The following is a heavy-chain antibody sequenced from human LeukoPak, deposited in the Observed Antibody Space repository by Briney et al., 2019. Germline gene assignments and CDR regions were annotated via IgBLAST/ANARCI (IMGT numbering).Heavy chain of an antibody. J-gene: IGHJ6*03. CDR3: ARAPYSSGGSTNYYYYYMDV. D-gene: IGHD6-19*01. V-gene: IGHV1-69*01. CDR1: GGTFSRYA. Sequence: SVKVSCKASGGTFSRYAISWVRQAPGQGLEWMGGIIPIFATANYAQKFQGRVTITADESTSTAYMELSSLRSEDTAVYYCARAPYSSGGSTNYYYYYMDVWGEGTTVTVSS. CDR2: IIPIFATA.